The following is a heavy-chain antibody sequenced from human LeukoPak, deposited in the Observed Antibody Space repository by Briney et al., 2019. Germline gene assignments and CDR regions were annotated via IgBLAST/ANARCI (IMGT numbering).Heavy chain of an antibody. J-gene: IGHJ4*02. V-gene: IGHV3-23*01. Sequence: PEGSLRLSCAASGFTFSNYAMNWVRQAPGKGLEWVSVISGSGGSTYYADSVKGRFTISRDNSKNTLYLQTNSLRAEDTAIYYCAKQPAKYYFDYWGQGTLVAVSS. CDR3: AKQPAKYYFDY. CDR1: GFTFSNYA. D-gene: IGHD6-6*01. CDR2: ISGSGGST.